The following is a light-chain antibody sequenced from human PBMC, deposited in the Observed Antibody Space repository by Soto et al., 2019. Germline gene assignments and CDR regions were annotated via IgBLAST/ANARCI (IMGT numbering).Light chain of an antibody. CDR2: SNT. J-gene: IGLJ1*01. CDR3: SSYTNINTRACV. CDR1: SSNIGAGFD. V-gene: IGLV1-40*01. Sequence: QSVLTQPPSVSGAPGQTVTISCTGSSSNIGAGFDVHWYQQVPGTAPKLVLYSNTARPSGVPDRFSGSRSGSSGSLAITGLQPEDEAEYYCSSYTNINTRACVFGTGTKLTVL.